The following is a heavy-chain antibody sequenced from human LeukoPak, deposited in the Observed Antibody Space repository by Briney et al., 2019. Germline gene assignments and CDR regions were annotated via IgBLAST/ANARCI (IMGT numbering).Heavy chain of an antibody. CDR2: IYYSGST. CDR1: GGSISNYY. V-gene: IGHV4-59*08. CDR3: ARRMYGSSLDY. Sequence: PSETLSLTCTVSGGSISNYYWSWIRQPPGKGLEWIAFIYYSGSTAYNPSLKSRVTISVDTSKNQFSLKLSPVTAADTAVYYCARRMYGSSLDYWGQGTLVTVSS. D-gene: IGHD6-6*01. J-gene: IGHJ4*02.